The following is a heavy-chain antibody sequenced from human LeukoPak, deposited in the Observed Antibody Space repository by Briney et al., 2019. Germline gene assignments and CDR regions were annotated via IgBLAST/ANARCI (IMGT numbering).Heavy chain of an antibody. D-gene: IGHD3-3*01. J-gene: IGHJ5*02. CDR2: INPKTGGT. Sequence: ASVKVSCKASEYTFTDYYIHWVRQAPGQGLEWMGRINPKTGGTNYAQKFQGRVTMTRDTSISTAYMELSRLRSDDTAVYYCARDWRIRFLEWPPFGFDPWGQGTLVTVSS. V-gene: IGHV1-2*06. CDR3: ARDWRIRFLEWPPFGFDP. CDR1: EYTFTDYY.